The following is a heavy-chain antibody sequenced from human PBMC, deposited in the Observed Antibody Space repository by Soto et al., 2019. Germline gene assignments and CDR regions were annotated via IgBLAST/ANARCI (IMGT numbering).Heavy chain of an antibody. J-gene: IGHJ6*02. CDR1: GYIFVNYG. V-gene: IGHV1-18*01. D-gene: IGHD3-16*01. CDR2: ISPYTGNT. CDR3: VMVDNYVTPTPQDV. Sequence: QAQLVQAGDEVKKPGASVKVSCKASGYIFVNYGIAWVRQAPGQGLEVMGWISPYTGNTHSATKIQGRLTMTTDTSTSTAYMDLGSLTSDDTAVYYCVMVDNYVTPTPQDVWGQGTTVTVSS.